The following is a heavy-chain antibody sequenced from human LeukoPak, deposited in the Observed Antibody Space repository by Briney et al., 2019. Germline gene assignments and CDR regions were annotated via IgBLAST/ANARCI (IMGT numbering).Heavy chain of an antibody. CDR3: ARDGDATTVPPAY. J-gene: IGHJ4*02. CDR1: GFTFSSYG. D-gene: IGHD4-17*01. CDR2: TWYDGSNK. V-gene: IGHV3-33*01. Sequence: GRSLRLSCAASGFTFSSYGMHWVRQAPGKGLEWVAVTWYDGSNKYYADSVKGRFTISRDNSKNTLYLQMNSLRAEDTAVYYCARDGDATTVPPAYSGEGTLVTVSS.